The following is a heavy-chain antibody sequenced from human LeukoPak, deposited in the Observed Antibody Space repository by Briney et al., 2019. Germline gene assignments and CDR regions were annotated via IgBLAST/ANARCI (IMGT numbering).Heavy chain of an antibody. J-gene: IGHJ4*02. CDR2: ISSSSSTI. CDR3: ARDLPYYYDSSGYSYYFDY. CDR1: GFTFSSYG. D-gene: IGHD3-22*01. V-gene: IGHV3-48*01. Sequence: PGGSLRLSCAASGFTFSSYGMHWVRQAPGKGLEWVSYISSSSSTIYYADSVKGRFTISRDNAKNSLYLQMNSLRAEDTAVYYCARDLPYYYDSSGYSYYFDYWGQGTLVTVSS.